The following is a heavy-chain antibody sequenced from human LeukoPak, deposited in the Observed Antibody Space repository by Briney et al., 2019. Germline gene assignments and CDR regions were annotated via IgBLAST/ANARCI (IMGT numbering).Heavy chain of an antibody. J-gene: IGHJ6*02. D-gene: IGHD3-10*01. CDR1: GYTFTGYY. Sequence: ASVKVSCKASGYTFTGYYMHWVRQAPGQGLEWMGWINPNSGGTNYAQKFQGGVTMTRDTSISTAYMELSRLRSDDTAVYYCARGHYYGSGTPLDYYYGMDVWGQGTTVTVSS. CDR2: INPNSGGT. V-gene: IGHV1-2*02. CDR3: ARGHYYGSGTPLDYYYGMDV.